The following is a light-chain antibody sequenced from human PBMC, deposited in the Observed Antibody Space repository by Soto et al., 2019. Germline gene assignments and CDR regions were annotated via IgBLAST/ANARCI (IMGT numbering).Light chain of an antibody. Sequence: AIQMTQSPSSLSASVGYRFTITCRASQGIRNDLGWYQQKPGKAPKLLIYDASSLESGVPSRFSGSGSGTEFTLTISSLQTDDFATYYCQQYDSYSWTFGQGTKVDIK. V-gene: IGKV1-13*02. CDR3: QQYDSYSWT. CDR2: DAS. CDR1: QGIRND. J-gene: IGKJ1*01.